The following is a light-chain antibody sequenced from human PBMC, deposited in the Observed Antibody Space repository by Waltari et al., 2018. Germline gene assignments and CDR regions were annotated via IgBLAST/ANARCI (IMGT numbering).Light chain of an antibody. J-gene: IGKJ4*01. CDR1: QISASS. CDR3: QQRSNWPPT. CDR2: DAF. Sequence: RASQISASSLAWYQQRPGQAPRLLIYDAFTRDTGIQARFSGSGSGTDFTLTISSLEPEDFAVYYCQQRSNWPPTFGGGSKVEI. V-gene: IGKV3-11*01.